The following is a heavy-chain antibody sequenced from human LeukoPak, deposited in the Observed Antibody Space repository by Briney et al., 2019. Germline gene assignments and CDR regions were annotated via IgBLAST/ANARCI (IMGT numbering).Heavy chain of an antibody. CDR2: IYYSGST. CDR3: ARGEAGGNSFLVGGYYFYMDV. Sequence: SETLSLTCTVSGGSISSYYWSWIRQPPGKGLEWTGYIYYSGSTNYNPSLKSRVTISVDTSKNQFSLKLSSVTAADTAVYYCARGEAGGNSFLVGGYYFYMDVWGKGTTVTISS. D-gene: IGHD4-23*01. CDR1: GGSISSYY. J-gene: IGHJ6*03. V-gene: IGHV4-59*01.